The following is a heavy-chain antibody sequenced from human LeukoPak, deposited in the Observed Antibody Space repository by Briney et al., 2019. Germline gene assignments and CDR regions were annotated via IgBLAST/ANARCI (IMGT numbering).Heavy chain of an antibody. J-gene: IGHJ4*02. V-gene: IGHV4-59*01. CDR3: ARVSPGSGGSGYNDY. Sequence: SETLSLTCTVSGGSISSYYWSWIRQPPGKGLEWIGYIYYSGSTNYNPSLKSRVTISVDTSKNQFSLKLSSVTAADTAVYYCARVSPGSGGSGYNDYWGQGTLVTVSS. CDR2: IYYSGST. D-gene: IGHD2-15*01. CDR1: GGSISSYY.